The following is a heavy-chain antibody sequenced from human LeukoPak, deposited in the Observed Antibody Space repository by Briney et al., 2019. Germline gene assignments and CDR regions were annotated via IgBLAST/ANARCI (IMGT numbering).Heavy chain of an antibody. V-gene: IGHV3-20*04. D-gene: IGHD2-15*01. CDR2: INWNGGST. J-gene: IGHJ4*02. CDR1: GFTFDDYG. CDR3: AKTGYCSGGNCLYFDN. Sequence: GGSLRLSCAASGFTFDDYGMSWVRQAPGKGLEWVSGINWNGGSTGYADSVKGRFTISRDNAKNSLYLQMNSLRDEDTALYYCAKTGYCSGGNCLYFDNWGQGTLVAASS.